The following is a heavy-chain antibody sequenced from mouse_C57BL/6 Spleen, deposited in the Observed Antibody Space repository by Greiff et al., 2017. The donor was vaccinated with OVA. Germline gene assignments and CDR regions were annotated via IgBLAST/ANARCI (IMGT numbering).Heavy chain of an antibody. D-gene: IGHD1-1*01. V-gene: IGHV10-1*01. CDR1: GFSFNTYA. CDR3: VRMDYGSSVYYAMDY. CDR2: IRSKSNNYAT. Sequence: GGGLVQPKGSLKLSCAASGFSFNTYAMNWVRQAPGKGLEWVARIRSKSNNYATYYADSVKDRFTISRDDSESMLYLQMNNLKTEDTAMYYCVRMDYGSSVYYAMDYWGQGTSVTVSS. J-gene: IGHJ4*01.